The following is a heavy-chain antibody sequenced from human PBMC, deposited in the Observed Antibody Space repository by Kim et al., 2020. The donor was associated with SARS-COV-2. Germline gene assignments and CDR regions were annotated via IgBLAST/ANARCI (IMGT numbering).Heavy chain of an antibody. J-gene: IGHJ4*02. CDR3: ARAPLSQEFDY. CDR2: T. Sequence: TYYNPSLKSRVTISVDTSKNQFSLKRSSVTAADTAVYYCARAPLSQEFDYWGQGTLVTVSS. V-gene: IGHV4-30-2*05. D-gene: IGHD2-15*01.